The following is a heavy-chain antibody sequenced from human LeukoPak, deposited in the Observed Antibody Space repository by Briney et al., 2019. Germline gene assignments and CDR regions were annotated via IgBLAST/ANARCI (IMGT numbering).Heavy chain of an antibody. CDR3: SRDSLSSCGGDCYSGLDV. J-gene: IGHJ6*02. CDR1: GFPFSSYW. CDR2: IKSDGSST. D-gene: IGHD2-21*02. Sequence: GGSLRLSCVASGFPFSSYWMHWVRHAPGEALMWVSRIKSDGSSTTYADSVKGRFTISRDNAKNTLYLQMNSLRAEDTAVYYCSRDSLSSCGGDCYSGLDVWGQGTTVTVSS. V-gene: IGHV3-74*01.